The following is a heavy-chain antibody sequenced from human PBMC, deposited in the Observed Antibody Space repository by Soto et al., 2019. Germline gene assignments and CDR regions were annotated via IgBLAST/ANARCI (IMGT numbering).Heavy chain of an antibody. CDR3: ASESYGPDILTRYYYYGMDV. CDR1: GFTFSSYG. Sequence: PGGSLRLSCAASGFTFSSYGMHWVRQAPGKGLEWVAVIWYDGSNKYYADSVKGRFTISRDNSKNTLYLQMNSLRAEDTAVYYCASESYGPDILTRYYYYGMDVWGQGTTVTVSS. J-gene: IGHJ6*02. CDR2: IWYDGSNK. V-gene: IGHV3-33*01. D-gene: IGHD3-9*01.